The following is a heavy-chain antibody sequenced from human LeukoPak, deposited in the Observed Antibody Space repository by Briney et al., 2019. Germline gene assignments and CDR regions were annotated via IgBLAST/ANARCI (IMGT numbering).Heavy chain of an antibody. V-gene: IGHV3-30*01. CDR3: ARPKRRDGYNFVY. CDR1: GFTFSSYA. J-gene: IGHJ4*02. Sequence: PGGSLRLSCAASGFTFSSYAMHWVRQAPGKGLEWVAVISYDGSNKYYADSVKGRFTISRDNSKNTPYLQMNSLRAEDTAVYYCARPKRRDGYNFVYWGQGTPVTVSS. CDR2: ISYDGSNK. D-gene: IGHD5-24*01.